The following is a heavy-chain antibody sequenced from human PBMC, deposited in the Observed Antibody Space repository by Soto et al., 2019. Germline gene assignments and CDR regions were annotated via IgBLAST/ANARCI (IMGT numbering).Heavy chain of an antibody. V-gene: IGHV3-7*01. CDR1: GFTFSSHC. CDR2: IKKDGSEK. J-gene: IGHJ3*01. D-gene: IGHD3-22*01. Sequence: GGSLRLSCVASGFTFSSHCMSWVRQAPGKGLEWVASIKKDGSEKYYVESVKGRFTVSRDNVKESLYLQTNSLRAEDSAVYYCARDVYYDSSGYYYHDGLDVWGQGTMVTVSS. CDR3: ARDVYYDSSGYYYHDGLDV.